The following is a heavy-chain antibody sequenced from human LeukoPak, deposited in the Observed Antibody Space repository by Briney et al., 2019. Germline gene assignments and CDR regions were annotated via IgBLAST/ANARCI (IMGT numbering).Heavy chain of an antibody. CDR2: IFYNGNT. D-gene: IGHD2-2*01. Sequence: SETLSLTCTVSGASFSSYYWSWLRQPPGKGLEWLAYIFYNGNTKYHASLKSRVTISVDTSKTQFSLKVTSVTAADTAVYYCARAPRDRGYCGATSCFEYMDVWGRGTTVTISS. V-gene: IGHV4-59*01. J-gene: IGHJ6*03. CDR3: ARAPRDRGYCGATSCFEYMDV. CDR1: GASFSSYY.